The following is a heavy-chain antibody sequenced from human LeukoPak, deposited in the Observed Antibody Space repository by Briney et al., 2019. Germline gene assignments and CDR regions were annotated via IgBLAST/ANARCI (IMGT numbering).Heavy chain of an antibody. Sequence: PLETLSLACTVSGGSISGSLFYWAWIRQPPGKGLEWIGCIYYSGSTYYNPSLKSRVTMSVDMSKNQFSLNLRSVPAADTAVYYCAKNIYDWNSFYFDSWGQGTLVTVSS. CDR3: AKNIYDWNSFYFDS. D-gene: IGHD1-7*01. CDR1: GGSISGSLFY. V-gene: IGHV4-39*01. CDR2: IYYSGST. J-gene: IGHJ4*02.